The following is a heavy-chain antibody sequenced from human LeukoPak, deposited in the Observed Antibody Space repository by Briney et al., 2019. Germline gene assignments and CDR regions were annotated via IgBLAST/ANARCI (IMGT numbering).Heavy chain of an antibody. J-gene: IGHJ4*02. CDR2: LASGSNT. D-gene: IGHD2-2*01. Sequence: GGSLRLSCVASGFPVSSAFMNWVRQAPGKGLEWVSLLASGSNTFFADSVKGRFTLSRDNSENTVYLQMNSLRAEDTAVYYCARAVGVVDCGAHSCKPYHFDSWGQGTLVAVSS. V-gene: IGHV3-66*01. CDR3: ARAVGVVDCGAHSCKPYHFDS. CDR1: GFPVSSAF.